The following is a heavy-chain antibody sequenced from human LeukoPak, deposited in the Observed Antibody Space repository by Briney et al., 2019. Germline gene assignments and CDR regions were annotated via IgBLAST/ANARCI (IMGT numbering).Heavy chain of an antibody. CDR2: IYYSGST. J-gene: IGHJ4*02. CDR1: GGSISSNIHY. D-gene: IGHD3-10*01. V-gene: IGHV4-39*07. CDR3: ARKAYGSGSYLGGEIDY. Sequence: SETLSLTCTVSGGSISSNIHYWGWIRQPPGKGLEWIGSIYYSGSTYDNPSLKSRVTISVDTSKNQFSLKLSSVTAADTAVYYCARKAYGSGSYLGGEIDYWGQGTLVTVSS.